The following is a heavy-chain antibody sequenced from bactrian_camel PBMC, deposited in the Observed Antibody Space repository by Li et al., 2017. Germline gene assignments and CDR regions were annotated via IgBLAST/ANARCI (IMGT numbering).Heavy chain of an antibody. CDR3: AAANFGFRVFGFMGPSPSY. D-gene: IGHD5*01. J-gene: IGHJ4*01. V-gene: IGHV3S53*01. CDR2: IDADGKI. CDR1: GSGYISGTAC. Sequence: VPLVESGGGSVNAGGSLTLSCAASGSGYISGTACMGWFRQVTGKEREGVGVIDADGKIAYADSVKGRFTISKDYTENTLYLQMNDLKPEDTGMYYCAAANFGFRVFGFMGPSPSYRGQGTQVTVS.